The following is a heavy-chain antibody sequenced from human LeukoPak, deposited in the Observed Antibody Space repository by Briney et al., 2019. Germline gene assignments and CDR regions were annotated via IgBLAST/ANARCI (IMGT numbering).Heavy chain of an antibody. J-gene: IGHJ4*02. CDR1: GFTFSSYS. V-gene: IGHV3-48*02. CDR2: ISSSSSTI. Sequence: GGSLRLSCAASGFTFSSYSMNWVRQAPGKGLEWVSYISSSSSTIYYADSVKGRFTISRDNAKNSLYLQMNSLRDEDTAVYYCARDAMSYNWNYVPFDYWGQGTLVTVSS. CDR3: ARDAMSYNWNYVPFDY. D-gene: IGHD1-7*01.